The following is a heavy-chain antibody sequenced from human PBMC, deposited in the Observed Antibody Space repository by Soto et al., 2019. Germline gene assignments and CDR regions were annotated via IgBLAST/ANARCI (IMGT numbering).Heavy chain of an antibody. CDR3: VRDRGGSWFGPIDY. J-gene: IGHJ4*02. D-gene: IGHD3-10*01. CDR1: GFTFSSNG. Sequence: QVQLVESGGGVVQPGRSLRLSCAASGFTFSSNGMHWVRQAPGKGLEWVAVIWHDGSNKYYADSVKGRFTISRDNSKNTLYLQMNSLRAEDTAVYYCVRDRGGSWFGPIDYWGQGTLVTVSS. V-gene: IGHV3-33*01. CDR2: IWHDGSNK.